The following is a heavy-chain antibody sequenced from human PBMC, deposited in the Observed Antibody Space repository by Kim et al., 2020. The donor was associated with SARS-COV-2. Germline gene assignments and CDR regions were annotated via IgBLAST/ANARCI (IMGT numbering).Heavy chain of an antibody. Sequence: GESLKISCKGSGYSFTSYWIGWVRQMPGKGLEWMGIIYPGDSDPRYSPSFQGQVTIPAEKSISTAYLPWSSLKATDTAKHYCARIGALRYFDWLAGPFDYWGQGTLVTVSS. CDR1: GYSFTSYW. V-gene: IGHV5-51*01. D-gene: IGHD3-9*01. J-gene: IGHJ4*02. CDR2: IYPGDSDP. CDR3: ARIGALRYFDWLAGPFDY.